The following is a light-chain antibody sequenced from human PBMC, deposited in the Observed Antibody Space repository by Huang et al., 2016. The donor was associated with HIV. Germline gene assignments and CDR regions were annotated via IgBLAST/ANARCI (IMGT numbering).Light chain of an antibody. CDR1: QDSSNY. Sequence: DIQMTQSPSSLSASVGDRVTITCQASQDSSNYLNWYQQKPVKAPKLLIYDASTLESGVPSRFSGSGSGTDFTFTISSLQPEDIATYYCQQYDNLPLTFGGGTKVEIK. CDR3: QQYDNLPLT. J-gene: IGKJ4*01. CDR2: DAS. V-gene: IGKV1-33*01.